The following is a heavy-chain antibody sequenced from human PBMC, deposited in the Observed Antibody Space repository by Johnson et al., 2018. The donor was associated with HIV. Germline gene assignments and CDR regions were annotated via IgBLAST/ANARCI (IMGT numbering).Heavy chain of an antibody. V-gene: IGHV3-33*08. CDR2: IWYDGSNK. CDR3: TTDYTYPRISGTTGSAFDI. D-gene: IGHD1-7*01. J-gene: IGHJ3*02. Sequence: HVQLVESGGGLVQPGGSLRLSCAASGFTFSSYAMHWVRQAPGKGLEWVAVIWYDGSNKYYADSVKGRFTISRDNSNNTLYLQMDSLRAEDTAVYYCTTDYTYPRISGTTGSAFDIWGQGTMVTVSS. CDR1: GFTFSSYA.